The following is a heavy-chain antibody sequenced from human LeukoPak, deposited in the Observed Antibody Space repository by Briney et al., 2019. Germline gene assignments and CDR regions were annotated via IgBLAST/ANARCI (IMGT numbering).Heavy chain of an antibody. Sequence: SETLSLTCAVCGGSFSGYYWSWIRQPPGKGLEWIGEINHSGSTNYNPSLKSRVTISVDTSKNQFSLKLSSVTAADTAVYYCAGYSSSSSVDYWGQGTLVTVSS. CDR3: AGYSSSSSVDY. V-gene: IGHV4-34*01. CDR2: INHSGST. J-gene: IGHJ4*02. D-gene: IGHD6-6*01. CDR1: GGSFSGYY.